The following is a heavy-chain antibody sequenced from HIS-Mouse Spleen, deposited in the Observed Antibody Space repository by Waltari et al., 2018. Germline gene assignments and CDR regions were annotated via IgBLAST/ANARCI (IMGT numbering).Heavy chain of an antibody. V-gene: IGHV3-33*06. Sequence: QVQLVESGGGVVQPGRSLRLSCAASGFTFSSYAMHWVRQAPGKGLEWVAVIWYDGSNKYYAESVKGRFTISRDNSKNTLYLQMNSLRAEDTAVYYCAKGGLMVYAIGDYWGQGTLVTVSS. D-gene: IGHD2-8*01. J-gene: IGHJ4*02. CDR2: IWYDGSNK. CDR3: AKGGLMVYAIGDY. CDR1: GFTFSSYA.